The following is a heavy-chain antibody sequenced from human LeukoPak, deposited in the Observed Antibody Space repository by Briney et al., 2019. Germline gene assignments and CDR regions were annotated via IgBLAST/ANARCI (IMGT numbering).Heavy chain of an antibody. CDR1: GGTFSSYA. CDR3: ARTTYSSSFPYYYYYMDV. Sequence: ASVKVSCKASGGTFSSYAISWVRQAPGQGLEWMGGIIPIFGTANYAQKFQGRVTITADESTSTAYMELSCLRSEDTAVYYCARTTYSSSFPYYYYYMDVWGKGTTVTVSS. D-gene: IGHD6-6*01. V-gene: IGHV1-69*13. CDR2: IIPIFGTA. J-gene: IGHJ6*03.